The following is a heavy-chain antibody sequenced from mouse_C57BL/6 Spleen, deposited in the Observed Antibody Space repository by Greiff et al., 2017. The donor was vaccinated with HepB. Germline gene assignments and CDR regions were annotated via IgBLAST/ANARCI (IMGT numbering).Heavy chain of an antibody. CDR2: ISSGSSTI. Sequence: EVMLVESGGGLVKPGGSLKLSCAASGFTFSDYGMHWVRQAPEKGLEWVAYISSGSSTIYYADTVKGRFTFSRYNAKNTLFLQMTSLRSEDTAMYYCASDYGSSPFAYWGQGTLVTVSA. CDR1: GFTFSDYG. V-gene: IGHV5-17*01. D-gene: IGHD1-1*01. CDR3: ASDYGSSPFAY. J-gene: IGHJ3*01.